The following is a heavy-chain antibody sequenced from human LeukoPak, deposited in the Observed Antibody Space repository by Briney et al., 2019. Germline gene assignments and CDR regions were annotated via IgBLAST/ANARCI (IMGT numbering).Heavy chain of an antibody. CDR3: AREGIAAGYFDY. CDR2: IYYSGST. CDR1: GGSISSGGYY. D-gene: IGHD6-25*01. Sequence: PSETLSLTCAVSGGSISSGGYYWSWIRQPPGKGLEWIGYIYYSGSTNYNPSLKSRVTISVDTSKNQFSLKLSSVTAADTAVYYCAREGIAAGYFDYWGQGTLVTVSS. V-gene: IGHV4-61*08. J-gene: IGHJ4*02.